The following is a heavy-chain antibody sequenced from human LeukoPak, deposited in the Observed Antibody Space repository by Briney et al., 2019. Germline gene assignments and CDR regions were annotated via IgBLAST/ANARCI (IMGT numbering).Heavy chain of an antibody. CDR1: GYSISRGYY. CDR2: IYHSGST. V-gene: IGHV4-38-2*01. J-gene: IGHJ3*02. CDR3: ATDILTGYHAFDI. D-gene: IGHD3-9*01. Sequence: PSETLSLTCAVSGYSISRGYYWGWIGQPPGKGLEWIGSIYHSGSTYYNPSLKGRVTISVDTSKSQFSLKLSSVTAADTAVYYCATDILTGYHAFDIWGQGTMVTVSS.